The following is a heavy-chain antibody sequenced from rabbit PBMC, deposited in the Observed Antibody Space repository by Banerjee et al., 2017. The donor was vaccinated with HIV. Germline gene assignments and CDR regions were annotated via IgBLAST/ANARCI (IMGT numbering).Heavy chain of an antibody. CDR3: ARTADNVGYGYFDL. J-gene: IGHJ4*01. CDR2: IYAGTSGSI. V-gene: IGHV1S40*01. D-gene: IGHD6-1*01. Sequence: QSLEESGGDLVKPGASLTLTCTASGFSFSSAYDMCWVRQPPGKGLGWIACIYAGTSGSIYSTSWAKGLFTTSKASSTTVTLQMTSLAAADTASFFCARTADNVGYGYFDLWGQGTLVTVS. CDR1: GFSFSSAYD.